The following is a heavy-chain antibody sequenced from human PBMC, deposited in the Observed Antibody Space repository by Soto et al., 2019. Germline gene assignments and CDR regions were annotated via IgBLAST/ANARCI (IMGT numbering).Heavy chain of an antibody. J-gene: IGHJ5*02. Sequence: KPSETLSLTCTVSGGSISSGDYYWSWIRQPPGKGLEWIGYIYYSGSTYYNPSLKSRVTISVDTSKNQFSLKLSSVTAADTAVYYCDRVGASYWFGPWGQRTQFTVSS. V-gene: IGHV4-30-4*01. D-gene: IGHD3-16*01. CDR1: GGSISSGDYY. CDR2: IYYSGST. CDR3: DRVGASYWFGP.